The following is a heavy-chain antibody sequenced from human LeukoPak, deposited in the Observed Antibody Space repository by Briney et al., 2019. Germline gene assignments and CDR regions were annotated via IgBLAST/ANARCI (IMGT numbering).Heavy chain of an antibody. CDR2: IYHSGST. CDR3: ARATYCTNGVCRIYGMDV. D-gene: IGHD2-8*01. J-gene: IGHJ6*02. CDR1: GGSFSGYY. Sequence: PSETLSLTCAVYGGSFSGYYWSWIRQPPGKGLEWIGYIYHSGSTNHNPSLRSRLTISVDTSKNQFSLKLRSVTAADAAVYYCARATYCTNGVCRIYGMDVWGQGTTVTVSS. V-gene: IGHV4-59*01.